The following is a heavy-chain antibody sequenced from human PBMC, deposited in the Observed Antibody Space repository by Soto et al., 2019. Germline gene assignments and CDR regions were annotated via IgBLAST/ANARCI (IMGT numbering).Heavy chain of an antibody. Sequence: QVQLVESGGGVVQPGRSLRLSCAASGFTFSHFGMHWVRQAPGKGLEWVAVTWYDGSNKFYADSVKGRFTISRDDSKNTLYLHMKSLRAEDTAVYYCAAHSSYDILTGYSPAEYFQHWGLGTLVTVSS. V-gene: IGHV3-33*01. CDR2: TWYDGSNK. J-gene: IGHJ1*01. CDR3: AAHSSYDILTGYSPAEYFQH. D-gene: IGHD3-9*01. CDR1: GFTFSHFG.